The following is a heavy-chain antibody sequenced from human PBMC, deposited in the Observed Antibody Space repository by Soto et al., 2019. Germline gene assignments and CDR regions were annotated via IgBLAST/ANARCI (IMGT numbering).Heavy chain of an antibody. J-gene: IGHJ5*02. V-gene: IGHV3-15*07. D-gene: IGHD2-15*01. CDR1: GFSFSNAW. CDR2: IKSKAYGETT. Sequence: GGSLRLSCAASGFSFSNAWMIWVRQAPGQGLEWVGRIKSKAYGETTDYAAPVKGRFTISRDDSKDMLYLRMNSLKTEDTAVYYCTTVGSGYCRDSSCDHWGQGTLVTVSS. CDR3: TTVGSGYCRDSSCDH.